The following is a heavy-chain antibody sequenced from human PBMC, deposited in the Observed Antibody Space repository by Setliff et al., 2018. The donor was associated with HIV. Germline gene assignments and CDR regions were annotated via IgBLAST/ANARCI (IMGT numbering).Heavy chain of an antibody. Sequence: GASVKVSCKASGYTFTSYGISWVRQAPGQGLEWMGWINAYNGNTNFAQKLQGGVTMTSDTSTSTAYLELRSLSSDDTAVYYCARDNEAIGWFGDRPDHILLFWGQGTMVTVSS. CDR1: GYTFTSYG. V-gene: IGHV1-18*01. CDR2: INAYNGNT. D-gene: IGHD3-10*01. CDR3: ARDNEAIGWFGDRPDHILLF. J-gene: IGHJ3*01.